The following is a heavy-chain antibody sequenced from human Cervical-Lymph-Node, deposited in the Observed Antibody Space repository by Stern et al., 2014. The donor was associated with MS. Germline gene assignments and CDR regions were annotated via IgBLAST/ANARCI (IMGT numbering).Heavy chain of an antibody. J-gene: IGHJ5*02. CDR3: TRTARGCSTTSCLDP. CDR2: IRSKAKSHAT. Sequence: EVQLVESGGGLVQPGGSLKLSCAASGFTFSGAVLHWVRQASGKGLEWMGRIRSKAKSHATTYAASVEGRFTISRDDSKNTAYLQMNSLKTDDTAVYYCTRTARGCSTTSCLDPWGQGTLVIVS. D-gene: IGHD2-2*01. V-gene: IGHV3-73*01. CDR1: GFTFSGAV.